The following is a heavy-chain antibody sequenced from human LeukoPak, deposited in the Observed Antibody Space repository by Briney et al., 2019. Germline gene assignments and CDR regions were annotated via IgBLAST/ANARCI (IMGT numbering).Heavy chain of an antibody. CDR2: ISSDSNYI. J-gene: IGHJ3*02. CDR3: ARGHSGSYQRTDAFDI. Sequence: GGSLRLSCAASGFTVSGNYMSWVRQAPGRGLEWVSSISSDSNYIYYPDSMKGRFTVSKDNAKNSLYLQMDSLRAEDTAVYCCARGHSGSYQRTDAFDIWGQGTMVTVSS. V-gene: IGHV3-21*01. CDR1: GFTVSGNY. D-gene: IGHD1-26*01.